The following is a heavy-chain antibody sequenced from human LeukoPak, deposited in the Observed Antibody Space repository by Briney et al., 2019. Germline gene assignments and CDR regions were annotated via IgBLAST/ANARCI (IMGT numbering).Heavy chain of an antibody. J-gene: IGHJ4*02. CDR2: IIPILGIA. Sequence: SVKVSCKASGGTFSSYAISWVRQAPGQGLEWMGRIIPILGIANYAQKFQGRVTITADKSTSTAYMELSSLRSEDTAVYYCAREENLEIFRVAIYCFDYWGQGTLVTVSS. CDR3: AREENLEIFRVAIYCFDY. D-gene: IGHD3-3*01. CDR1: GGTFSSYA. V-gene: IGHV1-69*04.